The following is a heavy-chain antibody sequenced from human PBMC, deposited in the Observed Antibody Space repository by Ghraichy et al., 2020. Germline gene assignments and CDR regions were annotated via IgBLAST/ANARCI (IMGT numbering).Heavy chain of an antibody. D-gene: IGHD3-22*01. CDR2: ISGSGGST. Sequence: GGSLRLSCAASGFTFSSYAMSWVRQAPGKGLEWVSAISGSGGSTYYADSVKGRFTISRDNSKNTLYLQMNSLRAEDTAVYYCARDTYYYDSSGYSLRAEAFDIWGQGTMVTVSS. CDR3: ARDTYYYDSSGYSLRAEAFDI. CDR1: GFTFSSYA. V-gene: IGHV3-23*01. J-gene: IGHJ3*02.